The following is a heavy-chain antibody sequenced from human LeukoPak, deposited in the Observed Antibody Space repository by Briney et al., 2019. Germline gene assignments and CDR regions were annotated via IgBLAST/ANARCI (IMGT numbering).Heavy chain of an antibody. CDR3: ARDQPITTYAFDI. CDR2: MNPNSGNT. Sequence: ASVKVSCKASGYTFTSYDINWVRQATGQGLEWMGWMNPNSGNTGYAQKFQGRVTMTRDTSTSTVYMELSSLRSEDTAVYYCARDQPITTYAFDIWGQGTMVTVSS. V-gene: IGHV1-8*01. D-gene: IGHD3-3*01. CDR1: GYTFTSYD. J-gene: IGHJ3*02.